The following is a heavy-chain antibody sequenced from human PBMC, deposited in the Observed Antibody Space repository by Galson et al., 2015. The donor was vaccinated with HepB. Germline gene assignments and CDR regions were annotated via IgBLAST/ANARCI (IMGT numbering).Heavy chain of an antibody. CDR1: GYSISSGYY. CDR2: ISHSGSS. J-gene: IGHJ3*01. V-gene: IGHV4-38-2*01. Sequence: LSLTCAVSGYSISSGYYWDWIRQPPGKGLEWIGSISHSGSSYYNPSLKRRVTILLDTSKNQFSLKLSSVTAADTAVYSCARGLVGATSYAFDLWGQGTMVTVSS. D-gene: IGHD1-26*01. CDR3: ARGLVGATSYAFDL.